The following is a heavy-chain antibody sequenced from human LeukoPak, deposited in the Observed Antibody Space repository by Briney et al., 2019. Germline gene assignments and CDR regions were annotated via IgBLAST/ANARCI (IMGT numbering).Heavy chain of an antibody. CDR1: GGSISSYY. D-gene: IGHD3-10*01. Sequence: PSETLSLTCIVSGGSISSYYWSWIRQPPGKGLEMIGYIYYSGTTNSNPSRKSRVTITVDTSKNQFSLKLRSVTAADTAVFYCARNMVRGITSHYFDYWGQGILVTVS. CDR3: ARNMVRGITSHYFDY. CDR2: IYYSGTT. J-gene: IGHJ4*02. V-gene: IGHV4-59*01.